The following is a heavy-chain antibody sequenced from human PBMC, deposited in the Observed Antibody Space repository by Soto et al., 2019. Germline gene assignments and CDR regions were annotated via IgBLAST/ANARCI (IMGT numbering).Heavy chain of an antibody. Sequence: QVQLVESGGGVVQPGRSLRLSCAASGFTFSSYGMHWVRQAPGKRLEWVAVISYDGSNKYYADSVKGRFTISRDNSKNTLYLQMNSLRAEDTAVYYCAKDVANGYPSYFDYWGQGTLVTVSS. J-gene: IGHJ4*02. CDR2: ISYDGSNK. V-gene: IGHV3-30*18. D-gene: IGHD5-18*01. CDR3: AKDVANGYPSYFDY. CDR1: GFTFSSYG.